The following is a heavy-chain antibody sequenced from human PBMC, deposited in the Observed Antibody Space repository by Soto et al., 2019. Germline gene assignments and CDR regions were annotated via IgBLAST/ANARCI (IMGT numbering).Heavy chain of an antibody. CDR1: GFSLSTSGVG. CDR3: GHRSDILTGYSQNNWYFDL. D-gene: IGHD3-9*01. CDR2: IYSDDDK. J-gene: IGHJ2*01. V-gene: IGHV2-5*02. Sequence: QITLKESGPTLVKPTQTLTLTCTFSGFSLSTSGVGVGWIRQPPGKALEWLALIYSDDDKRYSPSLKSRLTITKDTSKNQVVLTMTNMDPVDTATYYCGHRSDILTGYSQNNWYFDLWCRGTLVTVSS.